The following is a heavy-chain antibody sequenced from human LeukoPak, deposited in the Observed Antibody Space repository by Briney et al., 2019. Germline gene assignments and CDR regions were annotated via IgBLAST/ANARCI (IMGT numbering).Heavy chain of an antibody. Sequence: GGSLRLSCAASGFTFSSYAMSWVRQAPGKGLERVSAISGSGGSTYYADSVKGRFTISRDNSKNTLYLQMNSLRAEDTAVYYCAKGLSRRGYSYGSVDYWGQGTLVTVSS. CDR2: ISGSGGST. V-gene: IGHV3-23*01. CDR1: GFTFSSYA. D-gene: IGHD5-18*01. CDR3: AKGLSRRGYSYGSVDY. J-gene: IGHJ4*02.